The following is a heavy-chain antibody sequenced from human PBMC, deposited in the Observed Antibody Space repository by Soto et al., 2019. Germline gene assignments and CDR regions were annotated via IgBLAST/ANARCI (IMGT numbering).Heavy chain of an antibody. Sequence: QITLKESGPTLVKPTQTLTLTCTFSGFSLSTSGVGVGWIRQPPGKALEWLALIYWDDDKRYSPSLKTRLTIHHDTSQDPEVVTLTNMDPVDTATYYCAQRSDRCSSYDYFGFRGQGTLVTV. CDR3: AQRSDRCSSYDYFGF. J-gene: IGHJ4*02. CDR2: IYWDDDK. CDR1: GFSLSTSGVG. D-gene: IGHD5-12*01. V-gene: IGHV2-5*02.